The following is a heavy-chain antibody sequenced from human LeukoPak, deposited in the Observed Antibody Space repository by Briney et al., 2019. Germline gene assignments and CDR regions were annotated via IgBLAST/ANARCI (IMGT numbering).Heavy chain of an antibody. J-gene: IGHJ4*02. CDR3: ARRSGSSGYPFDY. V-gene: IGHV3-48*01. CDR2: ITSSSSTM. D-gene: IGHD3-22*01. Sequence: GGSLRLSCAASGFSFSSYSMNWVRQAPGKGLEWVSYITSSSSTMYYADAVKGRFAISRDNAKNSLYLQMNSLRAEDTAVYYCARRSGSSGYPFDYWGQGSLVTVSS. CDR1: GFSFSSYS.